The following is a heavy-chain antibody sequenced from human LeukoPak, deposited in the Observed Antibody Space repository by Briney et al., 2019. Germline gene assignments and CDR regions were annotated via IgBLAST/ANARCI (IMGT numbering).Heavy chain of an antibody. CDR3: ATIRVGASQLFDY. CDR2: VDPEDGER. CDR1: GYTFTDNY. Sequence: ATVKISCKASGYTFTDNYIHWVQQAPGHGLEWMGRVDPEDGERIYAEKFQGRVTITADTSTDTAYMELSSLRSEDTAVYYCATIRVGASQLFDYWGQGTLVTVSS. J-gene: IGHJ4*02. D-gene: IGHD1-26*01. V-gene: IGHV1-69-2*01.